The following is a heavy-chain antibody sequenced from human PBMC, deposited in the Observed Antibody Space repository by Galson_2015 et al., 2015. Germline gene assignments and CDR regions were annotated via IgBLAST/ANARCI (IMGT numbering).Heavy chain of an antibody. CDR1: GFTFSSYA. V-gene: IGHV3-23*01. D-gene: IGHD3-3*01. J-gene: IGHJ5*02. CDR3: ARERQAGFWSGYCNWFDP. Sequence: SLRLSCAASGFTFSSYAMSWVRQAPGKGLEWVSAISGSGGSTYYADSVKGRFTISRDNSKNTLYLQMNSLRAEDTAVYYCARERQAGFWSGYCNWFDPWGQGTLVTVSS. CDR2: ISGSGGST.